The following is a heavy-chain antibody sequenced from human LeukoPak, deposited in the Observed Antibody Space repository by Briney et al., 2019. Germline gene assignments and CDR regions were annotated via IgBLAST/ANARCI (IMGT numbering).Heavy chain of an antibody. D-gene: IGHD3-10*01. V-gene: IGHV1-58*02. Sequence: TSVKVSCKASGFTFTSSAMQWVRQARGQRLEWIGWIVVGSGNTNYAQKFQERVTITRDMSTSTAYMELSSLRSEDTAVYYCAAFDYSGSGSYCAIDYWGQGTLVTVSS. CDR1: GFTFTSSA. J-gene: IGHJ4*02. CDR2: IVVGSGNT. CDR3: AAFDYSGSGSYCAIDY.